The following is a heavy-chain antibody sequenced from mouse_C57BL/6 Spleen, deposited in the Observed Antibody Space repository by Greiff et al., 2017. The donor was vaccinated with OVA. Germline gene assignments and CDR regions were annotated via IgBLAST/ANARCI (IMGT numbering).Heavy chain of an antibody. CDR3: ARYDYHGGAWFAY. Sequence: VHVKQSGPELVKPGASVKMSCKASGFTFTDYNMHWVKQSHGQSLEWIGYINPNTGSTNYNQKFKGKATVTVNKSSSTAYMELRSLTSEDSAVYYCARYDYHGGAWFAYWGQGTLVTVSA. D-gene: IGHD2-4*01. J-gene: IGHJ3*01. V-gene: IGHV1-22*01. CDR1: GFTFTDYN. CDR2: INPNTGST.